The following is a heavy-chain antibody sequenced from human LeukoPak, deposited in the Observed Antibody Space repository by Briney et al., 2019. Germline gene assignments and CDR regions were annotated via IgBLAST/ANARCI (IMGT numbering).Heavy chain of an antibody. V-gene: IGHV4-4*07. CDR1: GGSISSYY. J-gene: IGHJ6*02. CDR2: IYTSGST. CDR3: AVPAAIAGIYYYGMDV. Sequence: PSETLSVTCTVSGGSISSYYWSWIRQPAGKGLEWIGRIYTSGSTNYNPSLKSRVTMSVDTSKNQFSLKLSSVTASDTAVYYCAVPAAIAGIYYYGMDVWGQGTTVTVSS. D-gene: IGHD2-2*02.